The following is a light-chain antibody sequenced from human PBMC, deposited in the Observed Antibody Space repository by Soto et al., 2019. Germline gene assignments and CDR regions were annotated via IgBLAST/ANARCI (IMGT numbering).Light chain of an antibody. CDR3: QQYGSSLTWT. Sequence: EIVMTQSPATLSVYPGERATLYFSASQSITSSLAWYQQKPGQAPRLLIYGASTRATGIPVRFSGSGSGTEFTLTISSLQSEDFGVYYCQQYGSSLTWTFGQGTKVDI. V-gene: IGKV3-15*01. CDR1: QSITSS. CDR2: GAS. J-gene: IGKJ1*01.